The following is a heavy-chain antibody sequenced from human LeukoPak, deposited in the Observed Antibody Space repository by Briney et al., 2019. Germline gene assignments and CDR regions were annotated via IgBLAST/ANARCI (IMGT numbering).Heavy chain of an antibody. D-gene: IGHD3-16*02. J-gene: IGHJ4*02. CDR1: GFTFDDYA. CDR3: AKVGDTFGGVIVPYYFDY. Sequence: GRSLRLSCAASGFTFDDYAMHWVRQAPGKGLEWVSGISWNSGSIGYADSVKGRFTISRDNAKNSLYLQMNSLRAEDTALYYCAKVGDTFGGVIVPYYFDYWGQGTLVTVSS. V-gene: IGHV3-9*01. CDR2: ISWNSGSI.